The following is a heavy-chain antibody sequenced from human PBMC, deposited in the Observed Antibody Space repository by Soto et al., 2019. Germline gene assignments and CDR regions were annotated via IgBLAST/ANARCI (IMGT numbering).Heavy chain of an antibody. J-gene: IGHJ5*02. CDR2: ISAYNGNT. Sequence: ASVKVSCKASGYTFTSYGISWVRQAPGQGLEWMGWISAYNGNTNYAQKHQGRVTMTTDTSTSTAYMELRSLRSDDTAVYYCARDSNAYYYDSSGYDPWGQGTLVTVSS. D-gene: IGHD3-22*01. V-gene: IGHV1-18*01. CDR1: GYTFTSYG. CDR3: ARDSNAYYYDSSGYDP.